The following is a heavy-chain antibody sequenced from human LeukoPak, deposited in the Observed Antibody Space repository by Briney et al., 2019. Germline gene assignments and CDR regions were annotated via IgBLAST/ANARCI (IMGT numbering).Heavy chain of an antibody. D-gene: IGHD3-22*01. CDR3: ARGTYNYDQYYFDD. CDR2: ITHSGST. Sequence: PSETLSLTCAVYGGSFSGYYWSWIRQSPGKELEWIGEITHSGSTNYSPSLRSRVAMSVDTSNNQFSLTLNSVSAADTAVYYCARGTYNYDQYYFDDWGQGSLVTVSP. J-gene: IGHJ4*02. V-gene: IGHV4-34*01. CDR1: GGSFSGYY.